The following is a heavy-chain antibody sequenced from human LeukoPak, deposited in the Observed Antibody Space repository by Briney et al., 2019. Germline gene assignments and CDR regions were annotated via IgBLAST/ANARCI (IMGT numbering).Heavy chain of an antibody. V-gene: IGHV3-11*01. Sequence: GGSLRLSCAASGFTFSDYYMSWIRQAPGKGLEWVSYISYSGTTIYYADSVKGRFTISRDNAKNSLYLQMNSLRAEDTAVYYCARDLGGSTISGSFDIWGQGTMVTVSS. CDR2: ISYSGTTI. CDR3: ARDLGGSTISGSFDI. J-gene: IGHJ3*02. CDR1: GFTFSDYY. D-gene: IGHD3-9*01.